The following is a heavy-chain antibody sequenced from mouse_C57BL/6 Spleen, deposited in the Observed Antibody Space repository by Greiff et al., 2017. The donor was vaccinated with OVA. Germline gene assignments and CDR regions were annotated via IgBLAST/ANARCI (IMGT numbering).Heavy chain of an antibody. V-gene: IGHV1-18*01. J-gene: IGHJ4*01. CDR2: INPNNGGT. CDR3: ARSMDYYGSSYEDYAMDY. Sequence: VQLQQSGPELVKPGASVKIPCKASGYTFTDYNMDWVKQSHGKSLEWIGDINPNNGGTIYNQKFKGKATLTVDKSSSTAYMELRSLTSEDTAVYDCARSMDYYGSSYEDYAMDYWGQGTSVTVSS. CDR1: GYTFTDYN. D-gene: IGHD1-1*01.